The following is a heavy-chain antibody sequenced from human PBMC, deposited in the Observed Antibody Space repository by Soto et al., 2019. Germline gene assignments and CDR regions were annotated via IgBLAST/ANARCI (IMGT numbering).Heavy chain of an antibody. CDR2: ISWNSNIV. CDR3: ARGGPAGFCSGGRCYFDS. D-gene: IGHD2-15*01. Sequence: EVHLVESGGGLVQPGRSLRLSCAASGFTFDDYAMYWVRRVPGKGLEWVSSISWNSNIVGYVDSVKGRFTISRDNAKNSRYLQMNSLRPEDTALYYCARGGPAGFCSGGRCYFDSWGQGTLVTVSS. CDR1: GFTFDDYA. V-gene: IGHV3-9*01. J-gene: IGHJ4*02.